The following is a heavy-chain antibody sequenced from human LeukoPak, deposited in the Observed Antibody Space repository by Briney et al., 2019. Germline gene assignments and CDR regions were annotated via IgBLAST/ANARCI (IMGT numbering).Heavy chain of an antibody. Sequence: ASVQVSCKTSGYTFTSYHMHWVRQVPGQGLEWVAIIKSTGDTTVYAQKFQGRVTVTRDTSTSTVCMDLSSLSSEDTAVYYCVREDAHTYYFDFWGPGTLVTVSS. V-gene: IGHV1-46*01. CDR2: IKSTGDTT. CDR3: VREDAHTYYFDF. D-gene: IGHD2-2*01. J-gene: IGHJ4*02. CDR1: GYTFTSYH.